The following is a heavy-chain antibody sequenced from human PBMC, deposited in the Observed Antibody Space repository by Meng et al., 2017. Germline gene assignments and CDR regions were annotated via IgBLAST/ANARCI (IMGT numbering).Heavy chain of an antibody. CDR1: GFTVSSNY. CDR2: IYSGGST. CDR3: ARVGGSRIAGFDY. V-gene: IGHV3-66*02. D-gene: IGHD2-15*01. Sequence: GESLRLSCAASGFTVSSNYMSWVRQAPGKGLEWVSVIYSGGSTYYADSVKGRFTISRDNSKNTLYLQMNSLRAEDTAVYYCARVGGSRIAGFDYWGQGTLVTVSS. J-gene: IGHJ4*02.